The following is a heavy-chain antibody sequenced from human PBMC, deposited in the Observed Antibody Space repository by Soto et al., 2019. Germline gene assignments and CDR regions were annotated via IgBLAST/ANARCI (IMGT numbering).Heavy chain of an antibody. CDR3: AGDIIPGYCSGGSCYSGPFDI. V-gene: IGHV4-31*03. D-gene: IGHD2-15*01. J-gene: IGHJ3*02. Sequence: PSENLALTCTVSGGSISSGGYYWSWIRQHPGKGLEWIGYIYYSGSTYYNPSLKSRVTISVDTSKNQFSLKLSSVTAADTAVYYCAGDIIPGYCSGGSCYSGPFDIWGQGTMVTVSS. CDR1: GGSISSGGYY. CDR2: IYYSGST.